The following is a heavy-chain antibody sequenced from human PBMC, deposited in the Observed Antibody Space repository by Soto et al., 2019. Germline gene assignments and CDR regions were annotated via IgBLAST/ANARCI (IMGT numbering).Heavy chain of an antibody. CDR2: ISGSGGST. V-gene: IGHV3-23*01. J-gene: IGHJ3*02. CDR1: GFTFSSYA. CDR3: AKDRPAEGVIGAAFDI. D-gene: IGHD3-16*02. Sequence: GGSLRLSCAASGFTFSSYAMSWVRQAPGKGLEWVSAISGSGGSTYYADSVKGRFTISRDNSKNTLYLQMNSLRAEDTAVYYCAKDRPAEGVIGAAFDIWGQGTMVTVSS.